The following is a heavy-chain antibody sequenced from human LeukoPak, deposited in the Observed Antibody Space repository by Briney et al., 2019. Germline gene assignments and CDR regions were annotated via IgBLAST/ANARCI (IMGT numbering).Heavy chain of an antibody. Sequence: ASVKVSCKASGYTFTSYDINWVRQATGQGLEWMGWMNPNSGNTSYAQKFQGRVTMTRDMSTSTVYMELSSLRSEDTAVYYCARDLEYSSSSGDYWGQGTLVTVSS. CDR1: GYTFTSYD. V-gene: IGHV1-8*01. CDR2: MNPNSGNT. J-gene: IGHJ4*02. CDR3: ARDLEYSSSSGDY. D-gene: IGHD6-6*01.